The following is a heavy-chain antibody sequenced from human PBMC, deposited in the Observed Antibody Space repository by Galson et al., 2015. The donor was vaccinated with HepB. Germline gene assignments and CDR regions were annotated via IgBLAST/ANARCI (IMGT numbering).Heavy chain of an antibody. J-gene: IGHJ4*02. CDR1: GLTVSSSY. D-gene: IGHD1-26*01. CDR2: IYSGGGT. CDR3: ARGLEVGGRYTGGYDH. Sequence: SLRLSCAASGLTVSSSYMSWVRQPPGKGLEWVSVIYSGGGTSFADSVKDRFTISRDNSKNTLFLRMNILRDEDTAIYYCARGLEVGGRYTGGYDHWGQGTLVTVSS. V-gene: IGHV3-53*01.